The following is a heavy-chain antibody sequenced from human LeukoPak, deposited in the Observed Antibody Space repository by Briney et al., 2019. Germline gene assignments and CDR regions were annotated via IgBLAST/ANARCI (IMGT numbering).Heavy chain of an antibody. CDR2: INHSGST. CDR1: GGSFSGYY. CDR3: ARVGYSRGY. Sequence: SETLSLTCAVYGGSFSGYYWSWIRQPPGKGLEWIGEINHSGSTNYNPSLKSRVTISVDTSKNQFSLKLSSVTAADTAVYYCARVGYSRGYWGQGTLVTVSS. J-gene: IGHJ4*02. V-gene: IGHV4-34*01. D-gene: IGHD6-13*01.